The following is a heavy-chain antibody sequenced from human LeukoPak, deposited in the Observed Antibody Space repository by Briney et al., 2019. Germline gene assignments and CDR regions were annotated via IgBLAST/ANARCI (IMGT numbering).Heavy chain of an antibody. V-gene: IGHV3-23*01. D-gene: IGHD6-19*01. J-gene: IGHJ4*02. CDR3: AKDSEDSGWYGY. Sequence: GGSLRLSCAASVFTFSSYARSWVRQARGKGLEWVSAISGSGGSTYYADSVKGRFTISRDNSKNTLYLQMNSLRAEDTAVYYCAKDSEDSGWYGYWGQGTLVTVSS. CDR2: ISGSGGST. CDR1: VFTFSSYA.